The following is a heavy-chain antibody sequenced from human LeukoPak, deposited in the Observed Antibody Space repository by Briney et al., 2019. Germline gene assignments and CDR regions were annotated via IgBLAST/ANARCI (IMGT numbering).Heavy chain of an antibody. V-gene: IGHV4-59*08. D-gene: IGHD2-15*01. Sequence: SETLSLTCTLSGGSVSNFYWSWIRQPPGKGLEWIGYIYYRGNTIYNPSLKSRVTISIDTSKNQFSLKLSSVTAADTAVYYCARLGHCSVGRCPLDHDAFDIWGQGTMVAVSS. CDR3: ARLGHCSVGRCPLDHDAFDI. CDR1: GGSVSNFY. J-gene: IGHJ3*02. CDR2: IYYRGNT.